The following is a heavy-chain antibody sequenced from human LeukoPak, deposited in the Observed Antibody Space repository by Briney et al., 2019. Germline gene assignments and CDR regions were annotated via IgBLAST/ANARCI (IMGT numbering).Heavy chain of an antibody. CDR3: ARVWCSSTSCYPVGYYFDY. Sequence: PSETLSLTCAVYGGSFSGYYWSWIRQPPGKGLEWIGEINHSGSTNYNPSLKSRVTISVDTSKNQFSLKLSSVTAADTAVYYCARVWCSSTSCYPVGYYFDYWGQGTLVTVSS. CDR1: GGSFSGYY. J-gene: IGHJ4*02. CDR2: INHSGST. D-gene: IGHD2-2*01. V-gene: IGHV4-34*01.